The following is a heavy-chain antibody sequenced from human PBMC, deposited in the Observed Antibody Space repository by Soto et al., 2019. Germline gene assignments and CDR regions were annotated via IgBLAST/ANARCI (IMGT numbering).Heavy chain of an antibody. J-gene: IGHJ5*02. D-gene: IGHD2-2*01. V-gene: IGHV1-69*13. CDR1: GGTLSSHA. CDR3: ARDRVVVVPAAIAWNWFDP. CDR2: IIPIFGTA. Sequence: GGSVKGSLQASGGTLSSHAISWGGQAPGKGVCWMGGIIPIFGTANYAQKFQGRVTITADESTSTAYMELSSLRSEDTAVYYCARDRVVVVPAAIAWNWFDPWGQGTLVTVSS.